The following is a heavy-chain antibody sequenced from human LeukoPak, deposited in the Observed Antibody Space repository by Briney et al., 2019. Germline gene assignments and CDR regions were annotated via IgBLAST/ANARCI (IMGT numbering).Heavy chain of an antibody. D-gene: IGHD2-2*01. J-gene: IGHJ5*02. CDR1: GASISSSRYY. CDR3: ARQPPGCTTSSCCFRWFDP. Sequence: TLSLTCAVSGASISSSRYYWGWIRQPPGKGLEWIGTIYSGGSTYYNPSLKTRVTISVDTSKNQFSLELSSVTAADTAVYYCARQPPGCTTSSCCFRWFDPWGQGTLVTVSS. V-gene: IGHV4-39*01. CDR2: IYSGGST.